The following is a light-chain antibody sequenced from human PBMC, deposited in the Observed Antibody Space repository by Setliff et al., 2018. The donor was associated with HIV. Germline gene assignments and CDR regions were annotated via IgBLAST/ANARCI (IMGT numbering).Light chain of an antibody. Sequence: EIVLTQSPGTLSLSPGERATLSCRASQSVSNNYLAWYQQKPAQAPRLLIYGASRRASGIPDRFSGSGSGTDFTLTISRLEPEDFAVYYCQQFTSSSWTLGQGTKV. CDR1: QSVSNNY. CDR2: GAS. J-gene: IGKJ1*01. V-gene: IGKV3-20*01. CDR3: QQFTSSSWT.